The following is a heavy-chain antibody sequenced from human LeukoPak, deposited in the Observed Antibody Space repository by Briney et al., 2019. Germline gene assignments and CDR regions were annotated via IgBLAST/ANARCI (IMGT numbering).Heavy chain of an antibody. D-gene: IGHD3-22*01. J-gene: IGHJ4*02. V-gene: IGHV3-23*01. CDR2: ISGSGGTT. CDR3: AKREYDSSAYPMYPIDY. CDR1: GFSVSYSY. Sequence: GGSLRLSCVASGFSVSYSYMNWVRQAPGKGLQWVSVISGSGGTTYYADPVEGRFTISRDNSKNTLYLQMNSPRVEDTAVYYCAKREYDSSAYPMYPIDYWGQGTLVTVSA.